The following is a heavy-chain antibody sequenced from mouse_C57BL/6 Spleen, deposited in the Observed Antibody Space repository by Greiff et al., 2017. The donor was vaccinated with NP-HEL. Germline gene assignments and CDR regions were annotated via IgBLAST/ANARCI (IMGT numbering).Heavy chain of an antibody. CDR3: TRWDYAVVAPGV. CDR1: GYTFPSYW. V-gene: IGHV1-5*01. Sequence: EVQLQQSGTVLARPGASVKMSCKTSGYTFPSYWMHWVKQRPGQGLEWIGAIYPGNSDTSYNQKFKGKAKLTAVTSASTAYMELSSLTNEDSAVYYCTRWDYAVVAPGVWGTGTTVTVSS. D-gene: IGHD1-1*01. CDR2: IYPGNSDT. J-gene: IGHJ1*03.